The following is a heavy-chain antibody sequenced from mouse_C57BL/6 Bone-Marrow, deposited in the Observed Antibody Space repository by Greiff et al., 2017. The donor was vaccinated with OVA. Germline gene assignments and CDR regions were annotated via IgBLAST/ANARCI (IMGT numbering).Heavy chain of an antibody. CDR2: INPYNGGT. CDR3: AREEASLYYFDY. D-gene: IGHD6-1*01. Sequence: EVQLQQSGPVLVKPGASVKMSCKASGYTFTDYYMNWVKQSHGKSLEWIGVINPYNGGTSYNQKFKGKATLTVDKSSSTAYMELNSLTSEDSAVYYCAREEASLYYFDYWGQGTTLTVSS. CDR1: GYTFTDYY. J-gene: IGHJ2*01. V-gene: IGHV1-19*01.